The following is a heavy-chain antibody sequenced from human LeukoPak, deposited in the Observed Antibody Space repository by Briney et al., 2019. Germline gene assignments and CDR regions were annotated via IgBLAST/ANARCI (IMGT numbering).Heavy chain of an antibody. V-gene: IGHV4-34*01. D-gene: IGHD5-18*01. CDR2: INHSVST. CDR1: GGSFSGYY. Sequence: PSETLSLTCAVYGGSFSGYYWSWIRQPPGKGLEWIGEINHSVSTNYNPSLKSRDTISVDTSKNKFSLKLSSVTAADTAVYYCARGERGYRYYYYYMDVWGKGTTVTVSS. J-gene: IGHJ6*03. CDR3: ARGERGYRYYYYYMDV.